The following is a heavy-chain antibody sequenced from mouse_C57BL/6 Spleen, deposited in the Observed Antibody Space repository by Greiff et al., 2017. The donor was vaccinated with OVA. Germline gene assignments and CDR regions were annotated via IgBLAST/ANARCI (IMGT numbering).Heavy chain of an antibody. CDR3: AGGTGAWFAY. CDR1: GYTFTGYW. V-gene: IGHV1-9*01. CDR2: ILPGSGST. Sequence: QVQLQQSGAELMKPGASVKLSCKATGYTFTGYWIEWVKQRPGHGLEWIGEILPGSGSTNYNETFKGKATFPADTSSNTAYMQLSSLTTEDSASYYCAGGTGAWFAYWGQGTLVTVSA. J-gene: IGHJ3*01. D-gene: IGHD4-1*01.